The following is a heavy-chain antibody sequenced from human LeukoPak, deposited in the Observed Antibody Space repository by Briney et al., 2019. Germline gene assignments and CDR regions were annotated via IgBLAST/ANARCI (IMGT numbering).Heavy chain of an antibody. CDR1: GGSISSYY. D-gene: IGHD3-3*01. CDR3: ARSASYYDFWSGPNCFHS. Sequence: SETVSFTCTVSGGSISSYYWSWIRQPPGKGLEWIGYIYYSGSTNYNPSLKSRVTISVDTSKNQFSLKLSSVTAADTAVYYCARSASYYDFWSGPNCFHSWGQGTLVTVSS. V-gene: IGHV4-59*01. J-gene: IGHJ5*01. CDR2: IYYSGST.